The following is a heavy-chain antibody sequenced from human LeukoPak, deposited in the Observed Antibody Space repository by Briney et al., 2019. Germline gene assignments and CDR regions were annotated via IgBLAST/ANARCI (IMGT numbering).Heavy chain of an antibody. CDR1: GFTFSTYG. D-gene: IGHD2-2*03. Sequence: PGRSLRLSCAASGFTFSTYGMHWVRQAPGKGLEWVAVICNGGSNTYYADSVKGRFTISRDNSKNTLYLQMNSMRAEDTAVYYCAKGGDSKLPGYYFDYWGQGTLVTVSS. CDR3: AKGGDSKLPGYYFDY. V-gene: IGHV3-30*18. J-gene: IGHJ4*02. CDR2: ICNGGSNT.